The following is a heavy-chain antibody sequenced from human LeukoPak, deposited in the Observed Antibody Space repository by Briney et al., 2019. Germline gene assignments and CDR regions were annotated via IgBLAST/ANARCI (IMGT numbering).Heavy chain of an antibody. CDR1: GYTFTSYV. D-gene: IGHD3-10*01. J-gene: IGHJ6*03. CDR3: ARALYYGSGSLSFYYYYYMHG. Sequence: GASVKVSCKASGYTFTSYVINWVRQATGQGLEWMGRMNPNSGNTGYAQKFQGSVTIPRHTSISTVYIELSSLRSEDTAVYYCARALYYGSGSLSFYYYYYMHGWGKGTTVTVSS. V-gene: IGHV1-8*03. CDR2: MNPNSGNT.